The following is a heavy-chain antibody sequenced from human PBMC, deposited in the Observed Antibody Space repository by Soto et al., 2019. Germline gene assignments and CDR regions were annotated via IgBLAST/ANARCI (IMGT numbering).Heavy chain of an antibody. Sequence: GGSLRLSCAASGFTFSSYAMSWVRQAPGKGLEWVSAISGSGGSTYYADSVKGRFTISRDNSKNTLYLQMNSLRAEDTAVYYYAKRDGTSNSPYYYYGMDVWGQGTTVTVSS. J-gene: IGHJ6*02. D-gene: IGHD4-4*01. CDR2: ISGSGGST. CDR3: AKRDGTSNSPYYYYGMDV. V-gene: IGHV3-23*01. CDR1: GFTFSSYA.